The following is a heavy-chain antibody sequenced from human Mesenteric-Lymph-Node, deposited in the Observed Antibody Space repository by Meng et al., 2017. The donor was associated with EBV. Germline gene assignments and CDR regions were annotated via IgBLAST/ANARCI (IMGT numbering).Heavy chain of an antibody. V-gene: IGHV4-4*02. CDR2: HGGTR. CDR3: ATFNSGSYKYYFDH. D-gene: IGHD6-19*01. J-gene: IGHJ4*02. CDR1: GGSLSSGHW. Sequence: QLQLQESGPRLVKPSDTLSLTCGVSGGSLSSGHWWSWVRQPPGKGLEWIGEHGGTRNYNPSLRSRVTISLDYSKNQFSLTLRSVTAADTAVYYCATFNSGSYKYYFDHWGRGILVTVSS.